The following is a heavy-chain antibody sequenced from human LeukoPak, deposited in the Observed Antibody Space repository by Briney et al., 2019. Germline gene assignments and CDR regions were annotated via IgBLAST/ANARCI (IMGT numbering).Heavy chain of an antibody. CDR1: GYTFTSYG. CDR3: ARDFRPLNWGSSYYFDY. V-gene: IGHV1-18*01. D-gene: IGHD7-27*01. Sequence: ASVKVSCKASGYTFTSYGISWVRQAPGQGLEWMGWISAYNGNTNYAQKLHGRVTMTTDTSTSTAYMELRSLRSDDTAVYYCARDFRPLNWGSSYYFDYWGQGTLVTVSS. CDR2: ISAYNGNT. J-gene: IGHJ4*02.